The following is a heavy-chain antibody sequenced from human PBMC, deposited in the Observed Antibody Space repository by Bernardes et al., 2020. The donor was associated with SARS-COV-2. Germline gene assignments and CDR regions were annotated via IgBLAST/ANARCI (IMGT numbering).Heavy chain of an antibody. CDR1: GYTLTGYY. D-gene: IGHD1-26*01. J-gene: IGHJ3*02. V-gene: IGHV1-2*02. CDR3: ARDLDRLYSGSRTDAFDI. Sequence: ASVKVACKASGYTLTGYYMHWVRQAPGQGLEWMGWINPNSGVTNYAQNFQGRVTMTRDTSISTAYMELSRLRSDDTAVYYCARDLDRLYSGSRTDAFDIWGQGTMVTVSS. CDR2: INPNSGVT.